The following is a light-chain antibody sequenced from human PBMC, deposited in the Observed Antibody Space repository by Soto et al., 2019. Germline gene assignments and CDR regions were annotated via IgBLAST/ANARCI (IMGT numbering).Light chain of an antibody. CDR3: ATWDDSLTSVL. CDR2: SDN. Sequence: QSVLTQPPSASGTPGQPVTISCSGSSSNIGSNAVNWYQQLPGTVPKLLLYSDNQRPAGVPDRVSGSKSGTSASLAISGLQSEDEADYYCATWDDSLTSVLFGEGTKLTVL. J-gene: IGLJ3*02. V-gene: IGLV1-44*01. CDR1: SSNIGSNA.